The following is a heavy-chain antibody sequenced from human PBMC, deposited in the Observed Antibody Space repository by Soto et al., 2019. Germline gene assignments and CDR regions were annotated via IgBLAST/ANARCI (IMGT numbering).Heavy chain of an antibody. CDR2: IYYSGST. J-gene: IGHJ6*03. CDR3: ARLVGSYDILTDDYYYYMDV. Sequence: SETLSLTCTVSGGSISSYYWSWIRQPPGKGLEWIGYIYYSGSTNYNPSLKSRVTISVDTSKNQFSLKLSSVTAADTAVYYCARLVGSYDILTDDYYYYMDVWGKGTTVTVSS. V-gene: IGHV4-59*08. D-gene: IGHD3-9*01. CDR1: GGSISSYY.